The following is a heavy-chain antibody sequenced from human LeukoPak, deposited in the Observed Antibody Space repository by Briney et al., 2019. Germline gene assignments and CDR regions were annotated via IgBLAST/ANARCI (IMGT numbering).Heavy chain of an antibody. Sequence: GASVKVSCKASGGTFSSYAISWVRQATGQGLEWMGWMNSKSGDTGYAQKFQGRVTMTRNTSIRTAYMELSSLRSEDTAVYYCARGGLRAGTGGFDSWGQGTLVIVSS. CDR2: MNSKSGDT. D-gene: IGHD5-24*01. J-gene: IGHJ5*01. V-gene: IGHV1-8*02. CDR3: ARGGLRAGTGGFDS. CDR1: GGTFSSYA.